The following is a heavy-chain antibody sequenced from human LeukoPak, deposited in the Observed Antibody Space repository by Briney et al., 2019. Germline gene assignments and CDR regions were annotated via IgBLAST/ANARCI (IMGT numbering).Heavy chain of an antibody. Sequence: GGSLILSCAASGFTFSSYWMHWVRQAPGKGLVWVSRINTDGSTTNYADSVKGRFTISRDNAKNTLYLQMNGLRAEDTAVYYCARDRGGSSFDYWGQGTLVTVSS. J-gene: IGHJ4*02. CDR2: INTDGSTT. CDR1: GFTFSSYW. D-gene: IGHD3-16*01. V-gene: IGHV3-74*01. CDR3: ARDRGGSSFDY.